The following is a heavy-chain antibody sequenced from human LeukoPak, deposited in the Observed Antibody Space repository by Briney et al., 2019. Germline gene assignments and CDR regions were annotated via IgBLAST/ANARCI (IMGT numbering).Heavy chain of an antibody. D-gene: IGHD3-16*01. Sequence: GESLKISCQGFGYSFTNYWIAWVRQMPGKGLEWMGITYPGDSDTRYSPSFQGQVTISADKSISTAYLKWTSLKASDTAMYYCARGDYVGGSFNDAFDIWGQGTMVTVSS. CDR3: ARGDYVGGSFNDAFDI. V-gene: IGHV5-51*01. CDR2: TYPGDSDT. CDR1: GYSFTNYW. J-gene: IGHJ3*02.